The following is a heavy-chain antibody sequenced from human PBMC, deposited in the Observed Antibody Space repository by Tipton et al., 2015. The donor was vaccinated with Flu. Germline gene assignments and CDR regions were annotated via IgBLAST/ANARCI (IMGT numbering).Heavy chain of an antibody. J-gene: IGHJ4*02. Sequence: LRLSCTVSGDSISTTIYYWGWVRQPPGKGLEWIGSIYYSGTTYYNPSLKSRATVSVDTSKNQFSLKLSSVTAADTAVYYCARGDGYNFDYWGQGTLVTVSS. D-gene: IGHD5-24*01. V-gene: IGHV4-39*07. CDR2: IYYSGTT. CDR1: GDSISTTIYY. CDR3: ARGDGYNFDY.